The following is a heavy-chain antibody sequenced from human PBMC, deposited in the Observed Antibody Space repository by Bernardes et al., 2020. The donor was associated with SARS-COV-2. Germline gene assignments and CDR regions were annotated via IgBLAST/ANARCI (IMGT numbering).Heavy chain of an antibody. CDR2: IYPGDSDT. CDR3: ARLQRDGQNTHFDY. J-gene: IGHJ4*02. CDR1: GYSFTSHW. D-gene: IGHD5-18*01. V-gene: IGHV5-51*01. Sequence: GESLKISCKDSGYSFTSHWIAWVRQMPGKGLEWMGIIYPGDSDTRYSPSFQGQVTISADKSISTAYLQWSSLKASDTAIYYCARLQRDGQNTHFDYWGQGTLVTVS.